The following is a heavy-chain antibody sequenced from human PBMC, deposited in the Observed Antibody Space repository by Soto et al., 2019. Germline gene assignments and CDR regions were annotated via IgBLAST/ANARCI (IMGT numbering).Heavy chain of an antibody. J-gene: IGHJ6*02. CDR2: ISYDGSNK. Sequence: ESGGAVVQPGRSLRLSCAASGFSFRTYAMDWVRQAPGKGLEWVAVISYDGSNKYYADSVKGRFTISRDNSKNSLYLQINSLRSEDTAVYYCAKDLQTAYDFWAGYFDPYYDYAMDVWGQGTTVTVAS. D-gene: IGHD3-3*01. CDR3: AKDLQTAYDFWAGYFDPYYDYAMDV. V-gene: IGHV3-30-3*01. CDR1: GFSFRTYA.